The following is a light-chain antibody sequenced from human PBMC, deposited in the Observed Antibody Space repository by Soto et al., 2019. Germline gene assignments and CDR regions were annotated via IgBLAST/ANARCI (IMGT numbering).Light chain of an antibody. CDR3: SSYTSSSTYV. CDR2: EVS. CDR1: SSDVGGYNY. J-gene: IGLJ1*01. Sequence: QSALTQPASVSGSPGQSITISCTGTSSDVGGYNYVSWYQQHPGKAPKLMIYEVSNRPSGVSNRFSGSKSDNTASLTISGLQAEDVADYYCSSYTSSSTYVFGTGTKLTVL. V-gene: IGLV2-14*01.